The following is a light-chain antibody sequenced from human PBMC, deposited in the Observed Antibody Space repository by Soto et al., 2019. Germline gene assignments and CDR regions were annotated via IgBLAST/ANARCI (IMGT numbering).Light chain of an antibody. CDR3: QQYNNSPIT. CDR1: QSVSSN. V-gene: IGKV3-15*01. J-gene: IGKJ5*01. CDR2: GAS. Sequence: EIVMTQSPATLSVSPGERATLSCRASQSVSSNLAWYQQKPGQAPRLLIYGASTQANGIPARFSGSGSGTQFPLTISSLQSEDFAVYYCQQYNNSPITFGQGTRLEIK.